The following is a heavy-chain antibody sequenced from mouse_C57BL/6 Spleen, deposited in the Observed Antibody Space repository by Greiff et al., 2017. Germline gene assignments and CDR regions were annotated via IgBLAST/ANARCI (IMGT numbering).Heavy chain of an antibody. D-gene: IGHD2-9*01. CDR1: GYTFTSYW. CDR3: ARSGLPTMVTTQGVDY. J-gene: IGHJ4*01. V-gene: IGHV1-69*01. CDR2: IDPSDSYT. Sequence: QVQLQQPGAELVMPGASVKLSCKASGYTFTSYWMHWVKQRPGQGLEWIGEIDPSDSYTNYNQKFKGKSTLTVDKSASTAYMQLSSLTSEDSAVYYCARSGLPTMVTTQGVDYWGQGTSVTVSS.